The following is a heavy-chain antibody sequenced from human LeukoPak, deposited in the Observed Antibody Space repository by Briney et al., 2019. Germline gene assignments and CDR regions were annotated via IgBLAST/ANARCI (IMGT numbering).Heavy chain of an antibody. D-gene: IGHD3-22*01. Sequence: GGSLRLSCAASGFTFSSYGMHWVRQAPGKGLEWVAFIRYDGSNKYYADSVKGRFTISRDNSKNTLYLQMNSLRAEDTAVYYCAKAVKHYYDSSGYLGYWGQGTLVTVSS. CDR1: GFTFSSYG. J-gene: IGHJ4*02. CDR3: AKAVKHYYDSSGYLGY. CDR2: IRYDGSNK. V-gene: IGHV3-30*02.